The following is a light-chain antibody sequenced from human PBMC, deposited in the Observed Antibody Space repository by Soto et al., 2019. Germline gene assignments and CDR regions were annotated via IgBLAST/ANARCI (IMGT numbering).Light chain of an antibody. J-gene: IGLJ2*01. CDR2: DVN. Sequence: QSALTQPASVSRSPGQSITISCTGTSSDVGGYNYVSWYQQHPGKAPKLMIYDVNNRPSGVSNRFSGSKSGNTASLTISGLQAEDEADYYCSSYTTSSLVVFGGGTKLTVL. CDR1: SSDVGGYNY. CDR3: SSYTTSSLVV. V-gene: IGLV2-14*01.